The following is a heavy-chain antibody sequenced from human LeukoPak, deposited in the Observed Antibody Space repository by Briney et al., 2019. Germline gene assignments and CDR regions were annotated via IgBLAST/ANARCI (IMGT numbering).Heavy chain of an antibody. J-gene: IGHJ3*01. CDR1: GFSFRSCW. D-gene: IGHD3-3*01. V-gene: IGHV3-74*01. Sequence: PGGSLRLSCAASGFSFRSCWMHWVRQAPGKELVWVSRINGDGSTTNYAVSVRGRFTISRDNAKNTLYLQMNSLRADDSAVYFCASLVGGYYPPVEAFDVWGQGTMVTVSS. CDR2: INGDGSTT. CDR3: ASLVGGYYPPVEAFDV.